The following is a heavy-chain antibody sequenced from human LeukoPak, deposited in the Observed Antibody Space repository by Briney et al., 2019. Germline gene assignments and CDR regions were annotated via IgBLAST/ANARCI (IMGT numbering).Heavy chain of an antibody. CDR1: GFTFSSYS. CDR2: ISSSSSYI. CDR3: AREWEKGGFDY. Sequence: GGALRLSCADSGFTFSSYSMNWVRQAPGKGVEWVSSISSSSSYIYYADSVKGRFTISRDNAKNSLYLQMNSLRAEDTAVYYCAREWEKGGFDYWGQGTLVTVSS. J-gene: IGHJ4*02. D-gene: IGHD1-26*01. V-gene: IGHV3-21*01.